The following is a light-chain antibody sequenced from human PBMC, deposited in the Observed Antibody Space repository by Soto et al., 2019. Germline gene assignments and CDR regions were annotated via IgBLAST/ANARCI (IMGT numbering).Light chain of an antibody. CDR1: QSISSS. CDR3: QQYNNWPPLT. Sequence: EIVMTQSPATLSVSPGERATLSCRASQSISSSLAWYQQKPGQPPRLLIYETSTRATGIPARFSGGGSVTEFTLTIISLQSEDSAVYYCQQYNNWPPLTFGGGTKVEIK. J-gene: IGKJ4*01. CDR2: ETS. V-gene: IGKV3-15*01.